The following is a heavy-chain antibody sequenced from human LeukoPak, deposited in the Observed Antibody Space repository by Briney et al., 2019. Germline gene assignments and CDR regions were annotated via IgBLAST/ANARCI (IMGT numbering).Heavy chain of an antibody. V-gene: IGHV3-30*18. CDR1: GFTFSSYG. Sequence: GGSLRLSCVASGFTFSSYGMHWVRQAPGKGLEWVAVISYDGSNKFYADSVKGRFTISRDNSKNTLYLQMNSQRAEDTAVYYCAKDGRSLLRYFDWLCSFDNWGQGTLVTVSS. CDR2: ISYDGSNK. D-gene: IGHD3-9*01. J-gene: IGHJ4*02. CDR3: AKDGRSLLRYFDWLCSFDN.